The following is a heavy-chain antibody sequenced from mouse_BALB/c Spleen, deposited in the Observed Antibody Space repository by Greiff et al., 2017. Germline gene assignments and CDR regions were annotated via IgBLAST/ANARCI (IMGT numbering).Heavy chain of an antibody. CDR2: ISSGGGST. J-gene: IGHJ2*01. Sequence: EVQVVESGGGLVKPGGSLKLSCAASGFAFSSYDMSWVRQTPEKRLEWVAYISSGGGSTYYPDTVKGRFTISRDNAKNTLYLQMSSLKSEDTAMYYCARQKTARVPFDYWGQGTTLTVSS. CDR3: ARQKTARVPFDY. V-gene: IGHV5-12-1*01. CDR1: GFAFSSYD. D-gene: IGHD3-2*01.